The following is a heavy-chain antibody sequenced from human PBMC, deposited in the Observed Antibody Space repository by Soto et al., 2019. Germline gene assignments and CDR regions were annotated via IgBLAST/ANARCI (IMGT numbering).Heavy chain of an antibody. J-gene: IGHJ4*02. CDR1: GDSISNTAYY. CDR2: IFYTGSA. CDR3: ARLKSTYSGSYYGGGFFDF. D-gene: IGHD6-13*01. Sequence: QLQLQESGPGLVKPSETLTLTCNVSGDSISNTAYYWGWIRQTPGKGQEWIGSIFYTGSAYYNSSLKSRVTISVDTSKNQFSLKLLSGAAADTAIYYCARLKSTYSGSYYGGGFFDFWGQGSLVTVSS. V-gene: IGHV4-39*01.